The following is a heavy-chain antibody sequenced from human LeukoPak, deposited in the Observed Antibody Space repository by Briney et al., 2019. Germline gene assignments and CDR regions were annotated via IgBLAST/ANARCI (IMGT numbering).Heavy chain of an antibody. CDR3: ARDSSWPNYYYYYGMDV. V-gene: IGHV3-21*01. J-gene: IGHJ6*02. CDR1: GFTFSNAW. CDR2: ISSSSSYI. D-gene: IGHD6-13*01. Sequence: GGSLRLSCAASGFTFSNAWMNWVRQAPGKGLEWVSSISSSSSYIYYADSVKGRFTISRDNAKNSLYLQMNSLRAEDTAVYYCARDSSWPNYYYYYGMDVWGQGTTVTVSS.